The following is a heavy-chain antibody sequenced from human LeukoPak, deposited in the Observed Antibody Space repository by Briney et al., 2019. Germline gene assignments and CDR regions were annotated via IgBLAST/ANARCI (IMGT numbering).Heavy chain of an antibody. CDR3: AKDNPVLDS. Sequence: GGSLRLSCAASRFSFSTFGMHWVRQTPGKRLEWVSHISKDETNKYYADSVKGRFTISRDTSKNTLSLQMNSLRVEDTAVYYCAKDNPVLDSWGQGTLVTVSS. J-gene: IGHJ4*02. CDR1: RFSFSTFG. CDR2: ISKDETNK. V-gene: IGHV3-30*18.